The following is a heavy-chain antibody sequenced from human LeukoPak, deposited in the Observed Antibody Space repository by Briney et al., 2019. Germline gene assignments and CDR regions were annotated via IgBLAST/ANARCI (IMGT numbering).Heavy chain of an antibody. Sequence: SVKVSCKASGGTFSSYAISWVRQAPGQGLEWMGRIIPIFGTANYAQKFQGGVTITTDESTSTAYMELSSLRSEDTAVYYCARDSSPTFQYYYDSSGYAHWGQGTLVTVSS. J-gene: IGHJ4*02. CDR3: ARDSSPTFQYYYDSSGYAH. D-gene: IGHD3-22*01. V-gene: IGHV1-69*05. CDR2: IIPIFGTA. CDR1: GGTFSSYA.